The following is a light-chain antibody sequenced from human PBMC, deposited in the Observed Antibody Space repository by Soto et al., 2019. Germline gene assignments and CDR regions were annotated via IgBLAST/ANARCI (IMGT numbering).Light chain of an antibody. Sequence: QSVLTQPPSVSGAPGQRVTISCTGSSSNIGAGYDVHWYQQLPGTAPKLLIYGNSNRPSGVPDRFSGSKSGTSASLAITGLQAEDAADYYCQSYDSSLSGSVVFGGGTKLT. V-gene: IGLV1-40*01. CDR1: SSNIGAGYD. CDR3: QSYDSSLSGSVV. J-gene: IGLJ2*01. CDR2: GNS.